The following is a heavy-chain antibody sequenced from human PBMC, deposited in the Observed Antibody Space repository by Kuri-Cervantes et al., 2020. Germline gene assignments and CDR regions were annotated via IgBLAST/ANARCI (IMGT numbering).Heavy chain of an antibody. CDR1: GGSFSGYY. D-gene: IGHD6-19*01. CDR3: ARSWLRIAVAGTDEYYFDY. J-gene: IGHJ4*02. V-gene: IGHV4-34*01. CDR2: INHSGST. Sequence: SDTLSLPCAVYGGSFSGYYWSWIRQPPGKGLEWIGEINHSGSTHYNPSLKSRVTISVDTSKNQFSLKLSSVTAADTAVYYCARSWLRIAVAGTDEYYFDYWGQGTLVTVSS.